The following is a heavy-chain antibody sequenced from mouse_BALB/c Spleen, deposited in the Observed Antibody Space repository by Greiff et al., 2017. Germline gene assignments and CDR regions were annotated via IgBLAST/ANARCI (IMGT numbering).Heavy chain of an antibody. CDR3: ARSSKYVYYAMDY. D-gene: IGHD2-5*01. CDR1: GFTFSSFG. CDR2: ISSGSSTI. V-gene: IGHV5-17*02. J-gene: IGHJ4*01. Sequence: EVMLVESGGGLVQPGGSRKLSCAASGFTFSSFGMHWVRQAPEKGLEWVAYISSGSSTIYYADTVKGRFTISRDNPKNTLFLQMTSLRSEDTAMYYCARSSKYVYYAMDYWGQGTSVTVSS.